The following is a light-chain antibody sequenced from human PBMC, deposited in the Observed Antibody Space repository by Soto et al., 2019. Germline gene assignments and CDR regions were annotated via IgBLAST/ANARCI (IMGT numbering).Light chain of an antibody. CDR2: DVS. J-gene: IGLJ2*01. CDR1: SSDVGNYNY. V-gene: IGLV2-14*03. Sequence: QSALTQPASVSGSPGQSITISCTGTSSDVGNYNYVSWYQQHPGKVPKLMIYDVSNRPSGVSNRFSGSKSGNTASLTISGLQAEDEADYYCRSYTSSSTVVFGGGTKVTVL. CDR3: RSYTSSSTVV.